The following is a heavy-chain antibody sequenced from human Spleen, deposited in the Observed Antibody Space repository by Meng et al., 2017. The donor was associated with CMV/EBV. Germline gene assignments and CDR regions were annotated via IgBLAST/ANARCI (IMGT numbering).Heavy chain of an antibody. D-gene: IGHD3-22*01. CDR3: ARDGSGFQL. CDR2: IYFSGST. J-gene: IGHJ4*02. CDR1: GGSVTGYY. V-gene: IGHV4-59*02. Sequence: GSLRLSCTVSGGSVTGYYWSWIRQPPGKGLEWIGYIYFSGSTNYNPSLKGRVTISVDTSKNQFSLRLSSVTAADAAVYYCARDGSGFQLWGQGTLVTVSS.